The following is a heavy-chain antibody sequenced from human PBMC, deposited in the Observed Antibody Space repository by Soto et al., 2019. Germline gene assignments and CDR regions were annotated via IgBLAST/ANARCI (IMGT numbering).Heavy chain of an antibody. D-gene: IGHD3-10*01. Sequence: EVQLVESGGGLVQPGGSLRLSCAASGFTFSNYWMTWVRQAPGKGLEWVANIKEDGGERNYVDSLKGRFTISRDNAKNSLYLQMNSLRAEDTAVYYCARAGSENDSWGQGTLVTVSS. V-gene: IGHV3-7*05. CDR1: GFTFSNYW. CDR3: ARAGSENDS. J-gene: IGHJ4*01. CDR2: IKEDGGER.